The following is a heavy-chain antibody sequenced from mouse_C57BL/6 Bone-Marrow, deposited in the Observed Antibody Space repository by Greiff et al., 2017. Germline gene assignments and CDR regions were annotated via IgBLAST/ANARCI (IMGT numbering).Heavy chain of an antibody. CDR3: AIYNGYAWFAY. J-gene: IGHJ3*01. Sequence: VQLQQSGAELVRPGTSVKMSCKASGYTFTNYWIGWAKQRPGHGLEWIGDIYPGGGYTNYNEKFKGKATLTADKSSSTAYMQVSSLTSEDSAIYYCAIYNGYAWFAYWGQGTLVTVSA. D-gene: IGHD2-3*01. CDR2: IYPGGGYT. CDR1: GYTFTNYW. V-gene: IGHV1-63*01.